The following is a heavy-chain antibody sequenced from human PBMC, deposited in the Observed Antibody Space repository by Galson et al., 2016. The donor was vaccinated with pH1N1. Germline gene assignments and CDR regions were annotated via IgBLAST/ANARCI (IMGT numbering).Heavy chain of an antibody. J-gene: IGHJ4*02. V-gene: IGHV3-23*01. Sequence: SLRLSCAASGFTFGTYGMSWVRQAPGKGLEWVSSISRADDTYYADSVKGRFTISRDNAKNSLFLQMNSLRAEDTAVYYCARAIAAAGSLWGQGTMVTVSS. CDR2: ISRADDT. D-gene: IGHD6-13*01. CDR1: GFTFGTYG. CDR3: ARAIAAAGSL.